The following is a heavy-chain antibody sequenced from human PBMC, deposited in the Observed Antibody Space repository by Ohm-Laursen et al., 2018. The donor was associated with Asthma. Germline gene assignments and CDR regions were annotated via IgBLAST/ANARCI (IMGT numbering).Heavy chain of an antibody. Sequence: PSDTLSLTCTVSGGSISSGGYNWSWIRQHPGKGLEWIGYIYYSGSTYYNPSLKSRVTISVDTSKNQFSLKLSSVTAADTAVYYCARDLPTYGSGSHYYYYGMDVWGQGTTVTVSS. D-gene: IGHD3-10*01. CDR3: ARDLPTYGSGSHYYYYGMDV. V-gene: IGHV4-31*03. J-gene: IGHJ6*02. CDR2: IYYSGST. CDR1: GGSISSGGYN.